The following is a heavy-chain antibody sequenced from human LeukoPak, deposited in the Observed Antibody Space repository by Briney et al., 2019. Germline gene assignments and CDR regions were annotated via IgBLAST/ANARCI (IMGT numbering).Heavy chain of an antibody. V-gene: IGHV4-4*02. Sequence: SGTLSLTCAVSGGSISSSNWWSWVRQPPGKGLEWIGEIYHSGSTNYNPSLKSRVIISVDKSKNQFSLELSSVTAADTAVYYCARDKRQASGRGLDYWGQGTLVTVSS. J-gene: IGHJ4*02. CDR2: IYHSGST. CDR1: GGSISSSNW. CDR3: ARDKRQASGRGLDY. D-gene: IGHD1-1*01.